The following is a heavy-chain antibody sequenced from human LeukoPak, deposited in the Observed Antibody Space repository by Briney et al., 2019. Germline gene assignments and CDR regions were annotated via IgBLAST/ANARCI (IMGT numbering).Heavy chain of an antibody. CDR3: ARGSVRYCSGGSCYLPGFYYYFGMDV. Sequence: ASVKVSCKASGYTFTSYYMHCVRQAPGHGLEWMGIINPSGVSTNYVQKFQGRVTMTRDTSPSTVYMELSSLRSEDRAVYYCARGSVRYCSGGSCYLPGFYYYFGMDVWGEGTTVTVSS. J-gene: IGHJ6*04. CDR1: GYTFTSYY. V-gene: IGHV1-46*01. D-gene: IGHD2-15*01. CDR2: INPSGVST.